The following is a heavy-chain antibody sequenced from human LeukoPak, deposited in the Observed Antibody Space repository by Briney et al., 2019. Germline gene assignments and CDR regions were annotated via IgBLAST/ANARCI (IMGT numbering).Heavy chain of an antibody. CDR3: VIIGQDFDY. D-gene: IGHD3-10*01. Sequence: SGGSLRLSCAASGFTFSGSAMPWVRQASGKGLEWVGRIRSKANSYTTAYAASVKCRFTISRDDSNNTAYPQMNSLKTEDTAVYYCVIIGQDFDYWGQGTLVTVSS. CDR2: IRSKANSYTT. J-gene: IGHJ4*02. CDR1: GFTFSGSA. V-gene: IGHV3-73*01.